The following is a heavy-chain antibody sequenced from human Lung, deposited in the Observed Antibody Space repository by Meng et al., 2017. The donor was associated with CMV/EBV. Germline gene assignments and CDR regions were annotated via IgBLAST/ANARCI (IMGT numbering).Heavy chain of an antibody. D-gene: IGHD1-14*01. J-gene: IGHJ4*02. CDR2: VVYSGTT. V-gene: IGHV4-39*01. Sequence: LQRPASGPGLVKPSETLSFTCTVSGGSISSRSYSWAWFRQPPGEGLEWIGGVVYSGTTYYTSSLKSRVSISVDTSKNQFSLKLSSVTAADTAVYYCARHHHSPTFDYWGQGTLVTVSS. CDR3: ARHHHSPTFDY. CDR1: GGSISSRSYS.